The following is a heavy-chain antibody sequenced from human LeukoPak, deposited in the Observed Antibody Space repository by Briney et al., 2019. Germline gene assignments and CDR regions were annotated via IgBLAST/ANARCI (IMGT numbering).Heavy chain of an antibody. Sequence: PSETLSLTCAVSGYSISSGYYWGWIRQPPGKGLEWIGSIYHSGSTYYNPSLKSRVTISVDTSKNQFSLKLSSVTAADTAVYYCARKGTYYDFWSGYYTSFDYWGQGTLVTVSS. CDR1: GYSISSGYY. D-gene: IGHD3-3*01. V-gene: IGHV4-38-2*01. CDR3: ARKGTYYDFWSGYYTSFDY. CDR2: IYHSGST. J-gene: IGHJ4*02.